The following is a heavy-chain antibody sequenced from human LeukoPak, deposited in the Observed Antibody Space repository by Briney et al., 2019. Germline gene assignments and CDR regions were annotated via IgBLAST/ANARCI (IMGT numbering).Heavy chain of an antibody. Sequence: GGSLRLSCAASGFSFSSYAMSWVRQAPGKGLEWVSAISGSGGSTYYADSVKGRFTISRDNSKNTLYLQMNSLRAEDTAVHYCASRGSYYDPYYFDYWGQGTLVTVSS. CDR3: ASRGSYYDPYYFDY. CDR1: GFSFSSYA. D-gene: IGHD3-10*01. CDR2: ISGSGGST. J-gene: IGHJ4*02. V-gene: IGHV3-23*01.